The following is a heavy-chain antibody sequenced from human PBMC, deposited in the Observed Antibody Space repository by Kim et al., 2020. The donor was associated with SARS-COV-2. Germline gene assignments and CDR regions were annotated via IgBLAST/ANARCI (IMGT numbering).Heavy chain of an antibody. V-gene: IGHV4-39*01. D-gene: IGHD2-15*01. J-gene: IGHJ5*02. CDR2: IYYSGST. CDR1: GGSISSSSYY. CDR3: AIHRMKFPEKGYCSGGSCYSTPGWFDP. Sequence: SETLSLTCTVSGGSISSSSYYWGWIRQPPGKGLEWIGSIYYSGSTYYNPSLKSRVTISVDTSKNQFSLKLSSVTAADTAVYYCAIHRMKFPEKGYCSGGSCYSTPGWFDPCGQGTLVTVSS.